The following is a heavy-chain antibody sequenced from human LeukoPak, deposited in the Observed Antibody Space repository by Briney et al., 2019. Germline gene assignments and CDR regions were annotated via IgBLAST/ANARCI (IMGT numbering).Heavy chain of an antibody. D-gene: IGHD6-13*01. CDR1: GYTFTGYY. CDR3: ARDLAGIAAPWVSY. Sequence: ASVKVSCKASGYTFTGYYMHWVRQAPGQGLEWMGWINPNSGGTNYAQKFQGRVTMTRDTSISTAYMELSRLRSDDTAVYCCARDLAGIAAPWVSYWGQGTLVTVSS. V-gene: IGHV1-2*02. J-gene: IGHJ4*02. CDR2: INPNSGGT.